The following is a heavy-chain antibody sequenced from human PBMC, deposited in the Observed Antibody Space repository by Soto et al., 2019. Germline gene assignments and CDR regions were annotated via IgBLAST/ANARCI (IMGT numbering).Heavy chain of an antibody. D-gene: IGHD6-13*01. J-gene: IGHJ6*02. V-gene: IGHV4-4*02. Sequence: SETLSLTCAVSGGSISSSNWWSWVRQPPGKGLEWIGEIYHSGSTNYNPSLKRRVTIALDKSKNQFSLQLRSVTAADTAVYYCARGQKGWHGGSWYGMDVWGQGTTVTVSS. CDR3: ARGQKGWHGGSWYGMDV. CDR2: IYHSGST. CDR1: GGSISSSNW.